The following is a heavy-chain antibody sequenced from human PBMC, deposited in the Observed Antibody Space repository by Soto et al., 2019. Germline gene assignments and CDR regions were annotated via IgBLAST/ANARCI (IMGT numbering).Heavy chain of an antibody. J-gene: IGHJ4*02. V-gene: IGHV3-30-3*01. CDR1: GFTFSSYA. D-gene: IGHD3-3*01. CDR2: ISYDGSNT. Sequence: QVQLVESGGGVVQPGRSLRLSCAASGFTFSSYAMHWVRQAPGTGLEWVAVISYDGSNTYYADSVKGRFTISRDNSKNTLYLQVISLRAEDTAVYYCGGVRRRGLLEGLLADWGQGTLVTVST. CDR3: GGVRRRGLLEGLLAD.